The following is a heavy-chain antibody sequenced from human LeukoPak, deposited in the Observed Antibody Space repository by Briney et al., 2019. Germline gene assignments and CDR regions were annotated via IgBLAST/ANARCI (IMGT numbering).Heavy chain of an antibody. J-gene: IGHJ3*02. CDR1: GYTFTGYY. V-gene: IGHV1-18*04. CDR3: ARGRRRDYGGNSGSPAFDI. Sequence: GASVKVSCKASGYTFTGYYMHWVRQAPGQGLEWMGWISAYNGNTNYAQKLQGRVTMTTDTSTSTAYMELRSLRSDDTAVYYCARGRRRDYGGNSGSPAFDIWGQGTMVTVSS. CDR2: ISAYNGNT. D-gene: IGHD4-23*01.